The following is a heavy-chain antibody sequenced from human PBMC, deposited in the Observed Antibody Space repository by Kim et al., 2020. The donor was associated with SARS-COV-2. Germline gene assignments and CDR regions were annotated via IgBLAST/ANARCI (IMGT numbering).Heavy chain of an antibody. V-gene: IGHV1-3*01. CDR1: GYTFTSYA. J-gene: IGHJ6*02. Sequence: ASVKVSCKASGYTFTSYAMHWVRQAPGQRLEWMGWINAGNGNTKYSQKFQGRVTITRDTSASTAYMELSSLRSEDTAVYYCAREPLRWRQQLVLPPYYGMDVWGQGTTVTVSS. D-gene: IGHD6-13*01. CDR2: INAGNGNT. CDR3: AREPLRWRQQLVLPPYYGMDV.